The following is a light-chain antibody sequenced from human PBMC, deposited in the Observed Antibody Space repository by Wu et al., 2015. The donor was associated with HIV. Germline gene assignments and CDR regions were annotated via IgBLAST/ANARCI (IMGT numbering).Light chain of an antibody. Sequence: EIVLTQSPGTLSLSPGERATLSCRASQSITSSYLVWFQQKPGQAPSLLISGASSRATGIPDRLSGSGSGTNFTLTISRLDPEDFAVYYCQYYGSSSWTFGQGTTVEVK. V-gene: IGKV3-20*01. CDR3: QYYGSSSWT. CDR1: QSITSSY. CDR2: GAS. J-gene: IGKJ1*01.